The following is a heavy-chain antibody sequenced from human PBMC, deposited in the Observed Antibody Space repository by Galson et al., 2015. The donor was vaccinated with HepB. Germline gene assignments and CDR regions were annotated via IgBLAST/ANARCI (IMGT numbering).Heavy chain of an antibody. D-gene: IGHD4/OR15-4a*01. J-gene: IGHJ4*02. CDR2: ISWDGGST. V-gene: IGHV3-43*01. CDR1: GFTFDDYT. Sequence: SLRLSCAASGFTFDDYTMHWVRQAPGKGLEWVSLISWDGGSTYYADSVKGRFTISRDNSKNSLYLQMNSLRTEDTALYYCAKGREDYGPFDYWGQGTLVTVSS. CDR3: AKGREDYGPFDY.